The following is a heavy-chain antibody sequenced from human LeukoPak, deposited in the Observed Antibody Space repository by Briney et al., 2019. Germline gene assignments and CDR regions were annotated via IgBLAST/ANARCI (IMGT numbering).Heavy chain of an antibody. V-gene: IGHV5-51*01. Sequence: GESLKISCKGSGYSFTSYWIGWVRQMPGKGLEWMGIIYPGDSDTRTSPSFQGQVTISSDKSISTACLQWSSLKASDTAMYYCARPRIAAAGNVYYMDVWGKGTTVTVSS. CDR3: ARPRIAAAGNVYYMDV. CDR1: GYSFTSYW. J-gene: IGHJ6*03. D-gene: IGHD6-13*01. CDR2: IYPGDSDT.